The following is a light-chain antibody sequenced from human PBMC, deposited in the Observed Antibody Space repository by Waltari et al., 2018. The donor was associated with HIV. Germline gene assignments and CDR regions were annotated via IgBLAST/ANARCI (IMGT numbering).Light chain of an antibody. J-gene: IGLJ2*01. V-gene: IGLV8-61*01. CDR3: VLYMGSGIGV. CDR1: SGSVSTSYY. Sequence: QTVVTQEPSFSVSPGGTVTLTCGLSSGSVSTSYYPRWYQQTPGQAPRTLSSSTNTRSSGVPDRFSGSILGNKAALTITGAQADDESDYYCVLYMGSGIGVFGGGTKLTVL. CDR2: STN.